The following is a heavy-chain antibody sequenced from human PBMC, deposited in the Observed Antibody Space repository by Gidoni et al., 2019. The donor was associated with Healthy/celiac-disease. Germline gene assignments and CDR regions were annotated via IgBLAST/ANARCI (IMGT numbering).Heavy chain of an antibody. D-gene: IGHD3-10*01. CDR2: IDWDDK. J-gene: IGHJ3*02. Sequence: QVTLRESGPALVKPTQTLTQTCTFSGFSLSTSGMCVSWIRQPPGKALEWLALIDWDDKYYSTSLKNRLTISKDTSKNQVVLTMTNMDPVDTATYYCARMAYYYGSGSYKGGSNDAFDIWGQGTMVTVSS. V-gene: IGHV2-70*01. CDR1: GFSLSTSGMC. CDR3: ARMAYYYGSGSYKGGSNDAFDI.